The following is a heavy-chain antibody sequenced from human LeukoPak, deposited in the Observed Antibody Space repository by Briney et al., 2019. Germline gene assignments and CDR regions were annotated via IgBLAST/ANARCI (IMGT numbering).Heavy chain of an antibody. CDR2: ISYIGST. CDR3: ARDLVTVTKGFDI. V-gene: IGHV4-59*11. D-gene: IGHD4-17*01. Sequence: SETLSLTCAVSTDSFSSHHWTWIRQPPGKGLEWIGYISYIGSTNYNPSLKSRVTISIDMSKNQFSLKLSSVTAADTAVYYCARDLVTVTKGFDIWGQGTMVSVSS. CDR1: TDSFSSHH. J-gene: IGHJ3*02.